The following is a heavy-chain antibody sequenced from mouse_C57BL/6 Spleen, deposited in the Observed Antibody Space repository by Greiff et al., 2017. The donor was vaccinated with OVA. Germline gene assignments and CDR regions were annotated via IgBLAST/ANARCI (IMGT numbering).Heavy chain of an antibody. Sequence: EVKLVESGGGLVQPGGSLSLSCAASGFTFTDYYMSWVRPPPGTALEWLGFIRNKATGYTTEYSASVQVRLPISRDNYQRILYLQMNALRAEDSATYDCASSNYYGSTLDYWGQGTTLTVSS. CDR2: IRNKATGYTT. CDR1: GFTFTDYY. V-gene: IGHV7-3*01. CDR3: ASSNYYGSTLDY. D-gene: IGHD1-1*01. J-gene: IGHJ2*01.